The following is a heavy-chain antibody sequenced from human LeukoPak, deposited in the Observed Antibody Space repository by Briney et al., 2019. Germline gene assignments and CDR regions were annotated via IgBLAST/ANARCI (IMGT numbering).Heavy chain of an antibody. Sequence: SQTLSLTCTVSGGSISSGSYYWSWIRQPAGKGLEWIGRIYTSGSTNYNPSLKSRVTMSVDTSKNQFSLKLSSVTAADTAVYYCARVYYYDSSGYYVDLDYWGQGTLVTVSS. CDR1: GGSISSGSYY. D-gene: IGHD3-22*01. J-gene: IGHJ4*02. CDR3: ARVYYYDSSGYYVDLDY. CDR2: IYTSGST. V-gene: IGHV4-61*02.